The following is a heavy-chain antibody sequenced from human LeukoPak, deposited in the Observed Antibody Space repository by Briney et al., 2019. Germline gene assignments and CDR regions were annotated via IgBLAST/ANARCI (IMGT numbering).Heavy chain of an antibody. V-gene: IGHV3-23*01. CDR3: ARVAGYSSSWYVSDYYYYYYMDV. Sequence: PGGSLRLSCAASGFYFANYAMSWVRQAPGKGLEWVSATVGGGSPNTYHADSVKGRFTISRDNSKNTLYLQMNSLRAEDTAVYYCARVAGYSSSWYVSDYYYYYYMDVWGKGTTVTISS. CDR1: GFYFANYA. D-gene: IGHD6-13*01. CDR2: TVGGGSPNT. J-gene: IGHJ6*03.